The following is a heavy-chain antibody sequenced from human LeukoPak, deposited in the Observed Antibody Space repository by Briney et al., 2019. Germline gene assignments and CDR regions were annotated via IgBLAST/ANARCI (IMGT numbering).Heavy chain of an antibody. V-gene: IGHV5-51*01. Sequence: GESLKISCEGFGYQFSNYWIGWVRHMPGKGLEWMGIIYPDDSDTIYSPSFQGQVTISADKSFSSAYLQWSSLKASDTAMYYCARQRGYCSGGNCYYRRDNYYMDVWGKGTTVTVSS. D-gene: IGHD2-15*01. J-gene: IGHJ6*03. CDR3: ARQRGYCSGGNCYYRRDNYYMDV. CDR2: IYPDDSDT. CDR1: GYQFSNYW.